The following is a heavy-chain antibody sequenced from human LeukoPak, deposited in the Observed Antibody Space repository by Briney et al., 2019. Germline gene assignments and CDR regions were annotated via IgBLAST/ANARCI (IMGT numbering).Heavy chain of an antibody. J-gene: IGHJ4*02. CDR3: TTKVIRGNSGDDYDD. Sequence: GGSLRLSCAASGVTFSSYGMHWVRQAPGKGLEWVALISSDGNDKLHGDSVKGRFTISRDDSKSTLYLKMNSLRAEDTAVYYCTTKVIRGNSGDDYDDWGQGTLVTVSS. CDR1: GVTFSSYG. D-gene: IGHD5-12*01. CDR2: ISSDGNDK. V-gene: IGHV3-30*03.